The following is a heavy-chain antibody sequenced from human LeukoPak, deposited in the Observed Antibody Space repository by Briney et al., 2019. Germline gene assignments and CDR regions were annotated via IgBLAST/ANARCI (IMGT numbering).Heavy chain of an antibody. V-gene: IGHV4-34*01. CDR1: GGSFSGYY. D-gene: IGHD2-2*02. CDR2: INHSGST. Sequence: PSETLSLTCAVYGGSFSGYYWSWIPQPPGKGLEWIGEINHSGSTNYNPSLKSRVTISVDTSKNQFSLKLSSVTAADTAVYYCARVGVVPAAIYGMDVWGQGTTVTVSS. J-gene: IGHJ6*02. CDR3: ARVGVVPAAIYGMDV.